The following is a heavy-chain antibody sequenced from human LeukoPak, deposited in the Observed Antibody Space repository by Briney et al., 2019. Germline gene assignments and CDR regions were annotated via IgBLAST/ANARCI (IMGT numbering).Heavy chain of an antibody. D-gene: IGHD2-2*01. CDR1: GGSISSYY. J-gene: IGHJ2*01. Sequence: SETLSLTCTVSGGSISSYYWSWIRQPPGKGLEWIGYIYYSGSTNYNPSLKSRVTISVDTSKNQFSLKLSSVTAADTAVYYCARSRFIGYCSSTSCYVDWYFDLWGRGTLVPVSS. CDR2: IYYSGST. V-gene: IGHV4-59*01. CDR3: ARSRFIGYCSSTSCYVDWYFDL.